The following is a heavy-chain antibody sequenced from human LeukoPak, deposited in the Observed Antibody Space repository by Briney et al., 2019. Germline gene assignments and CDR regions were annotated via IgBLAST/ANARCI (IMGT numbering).Heavy chain of an antibody. Sequence: GGSLRLSCAASGFTFEDYAMHWVRQAPGKGLECVSGISWNSGSIGYADSVKGRFTISRDNAKNSLYLQMNSLRAEDTALYYCAKDTSDTGMFDAFDIWGQGTMVTVSS. CDR1: GFTFEDYA. D-gene: IGHD1-14*01. CDR2: ISWNSGSI. CDR3: AKDTSDTGMFDAFDI. J-gene: IGHJ3*02. V-gene: IGHV3-9*01.